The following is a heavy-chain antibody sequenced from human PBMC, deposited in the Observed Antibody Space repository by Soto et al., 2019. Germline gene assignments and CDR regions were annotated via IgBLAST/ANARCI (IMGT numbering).Heavy chain of an antibody. J-gene: IGHJ6*02. Sequence: ASVKVSCKASGYTFTGYYMHWVRQAPGQGLEWMGRINPNSGGTNYAQKYQGWVTMTRDTSISTAYMELSRLRSDDTAVYYCAREPPAGTYYYYYYGMDVWGQGTTVTVSS. CDR1: GYTFTGYY. D-gene: IGHD6-19*01. CDR3: AREPPAGTYYYYYYGMDV. CDR2: INPNSGGT. V-gene: IGHV1-2*04.